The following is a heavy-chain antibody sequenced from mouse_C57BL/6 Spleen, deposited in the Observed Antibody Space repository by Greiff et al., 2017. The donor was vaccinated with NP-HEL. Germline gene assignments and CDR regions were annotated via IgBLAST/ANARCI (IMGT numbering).Heavy chain of an antibody. V-gene: IGHV1-69*01. J-gene: IGHJ4*01. Sequence: QVQLQQPGAELVMPGASVKLSCKASGYTFTSYWMHWVKQRPGHGLEWIGEIDPSDSYTNSNQKFKGKSTLTVDTSSSTAYMQLSSLTSEDSAVYYCARFNDSYAMDDWGQGTSVTVSS. CDR2: IDPSDSYT. CDR3: ARFNDSYAMDD. CDR1: GYTFTSYW.